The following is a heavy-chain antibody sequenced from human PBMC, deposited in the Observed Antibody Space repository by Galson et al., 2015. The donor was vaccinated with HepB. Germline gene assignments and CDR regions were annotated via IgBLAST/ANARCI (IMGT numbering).Heavy chain of an antibody. Sequence: SVKVSCKASGYTFTGYYMHWVRQAPGQGLEWMGRINPNSGGTNYAQKFQGRVTMTRDTSISTAYMELSRLRSDDTAVYYCVRPSFLYDYIWGSYPPRLADYYMDVWGKGTTVTVSS. D-gene: IGHD3-16*02. V-gene: IGHV1-2*06. CDR2: INPNSGGT. CDR1: GYTFTGYY. J-gene: IGHJ6*03. CDR3: VRPSFLYDYIWGSYPPRLADYYMDV.